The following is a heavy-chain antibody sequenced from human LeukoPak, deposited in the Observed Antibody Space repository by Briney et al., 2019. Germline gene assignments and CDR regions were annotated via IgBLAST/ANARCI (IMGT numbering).Heavy chain of an antibody. CDR3: AKGLYYYAMDV. CDR1: GVTLSTYA. Sequence: GGSLRLSCAASGVTLSTYAMSWARQAPGKGLEWVSGISSSGSGDNTYYADSVKGRFTISRDNSQNTLYLQMSSLRAEDTAVYYCAKGLYYYAMDVWGQGTAVTVSS. CDR2: ISSSGSGDNT. J-gene: IGHJ6*02. V-gene: IGHV3-23*01.